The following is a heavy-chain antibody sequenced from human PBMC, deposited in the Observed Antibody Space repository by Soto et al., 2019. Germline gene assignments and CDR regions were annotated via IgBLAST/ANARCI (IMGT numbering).Heavy chain of an antibody. D-gene: IGHD2-15*01. J-gene: IGHJ5*02. CDR3: ARVCLFCSGGSCYRWFDP. Sequence: GGSLRLSCAAPGFTFSSYEMNWVRQAPGKGLEWVSYISSSGSTIYYADSVKGRFTISRDNAKNSLYLQMNSLRAEDTAVYYCARVCLFCSGGSCYRWFDPWGQGTLVTVSS. CDR2: ISSSGSTI. V-gene: IGHV3-48*03. CDR1: GFTFSSYE.